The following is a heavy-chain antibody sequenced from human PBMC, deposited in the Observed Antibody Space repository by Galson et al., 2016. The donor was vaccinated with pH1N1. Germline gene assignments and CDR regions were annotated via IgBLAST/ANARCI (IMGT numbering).Heavy chain of an antibody. V-gene: IGHV3-23*01. CDR3: AREQNYRDSGALSL. CDR1: GFTFTSYA. Sequence: SLRLSCAASGFTFTSYAMDWVRLAPGRGLEWVSDISGSGNTIYEADFAKGRFTTSRDNSKNTLYLQLNFLRAEDTAVYFCAREQNYRDSGALSLWGQGALVDVSP. CDR2: ISGSGNTI. J-gene: IGHJ4*01. D-gene: IGHD3-22*01.